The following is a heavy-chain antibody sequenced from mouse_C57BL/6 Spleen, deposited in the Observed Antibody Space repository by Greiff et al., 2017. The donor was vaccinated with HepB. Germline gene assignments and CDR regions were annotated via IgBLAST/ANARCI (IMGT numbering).Heavy chain of an antibody. J-gene: IGHJ1*03. Sequence: VHVKQSGPELVKPGASVKISCKASGYSFTGYYMNWVKQSPEKSLEWIGEINPSTGGTTYNQKFKAKATLTVDKSSSTAYMQLKSLTSEDSAVYYCARAGYYGSREYFDVWGTGTTVTVSS. CDR3: ARAGYYGSREYFDV. CDR2: INPSTGGT. CDR1: GYSFTGYY. V-gene: IGHV1-42*01. D-gene: IGHD1-1*01.